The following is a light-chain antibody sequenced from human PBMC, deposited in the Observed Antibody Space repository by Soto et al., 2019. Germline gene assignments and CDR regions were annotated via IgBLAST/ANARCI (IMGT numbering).Light chain of an antibody. Sequence: DIQMTQSPSSVSASVGDRVTITCRASQGIGSRLAWYQQKPGKAPKLLIYAASGLHSGVPSRFSGSASGTDFTLTISRLEPEDFAVYYCQQYGSSPYSFGQGTKLEIK. CDR1: QGIGSR. J-gene: IGKJ2*03. CDR3: QQYGSSPYS. CDR2: AAS. V-gene: IGKV1-12*01.